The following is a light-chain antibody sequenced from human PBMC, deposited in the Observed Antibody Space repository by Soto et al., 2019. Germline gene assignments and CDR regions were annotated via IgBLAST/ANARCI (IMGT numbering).Light chain of an antibody. CDR3: SSYAGRNNWV. Sequence: QSALTQPPSASGSPGQSVTISCTGTSSDVGGYKYVSWYQQHPGKAPKRLIYEVSKRRSGVPDRFSGSKSGNTASLTVSALQADDEADYYCSSYAGRNNWVFGGGTKVTVL. J-gene: IGLJ3*02. V-gene: IGLV2-8*01. CDR1: SSDVGGYKY. CDR2: EVS.